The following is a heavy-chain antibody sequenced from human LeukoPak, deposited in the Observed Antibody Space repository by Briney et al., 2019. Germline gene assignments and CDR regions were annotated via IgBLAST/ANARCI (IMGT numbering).Heavy chain of an antibody. D-gene: IGHD3-22*01. CDR2: IYYSASI. V-gene: IGHV4-39*07. CDR3: ARFYYYDSSGYYPRYFDH. J-gene: IGHJ4*02. CDR1: SGSISTITYY. Sequence: SETLSLTCTVCSGSISTITYYWGWVRQSPEKGLEWLATIYYSASIYYSPSLKSRLTISIDTSKNQISLKLNSVTAADTAVYYCARFYYYDSSGYYPRYFDHWGPGTLVTVSS.